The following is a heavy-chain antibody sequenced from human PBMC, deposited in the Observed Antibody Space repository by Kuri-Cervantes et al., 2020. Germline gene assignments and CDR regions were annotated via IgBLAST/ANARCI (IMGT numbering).Heavy chain of an antibody. Sequence: ESLKISCTVSGGSVSSGSYYWSWIRQPPGKGLEWIGYIYYSGSTNYNPSLKSRVTISVDTSKNQFSLKLSSVTAADTAVYYCASLFGELLYGWFDPWGQGTLVTVSS. D-gene: IGHD3-10*02. CDR2: IYYSGST. V-gene: IGHV4-61*01. CDR1: GGSVSSGSYY. CDR3: ASLFGELLYGWFDP. J-gene: IGHJ5*02.